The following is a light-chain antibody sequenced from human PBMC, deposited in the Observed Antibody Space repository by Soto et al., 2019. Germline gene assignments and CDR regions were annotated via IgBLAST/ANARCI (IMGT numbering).Light chain of an antibody. Sequence: EIVLTQSPATLSVSPGGRATLSCRASQNVMYNLAWYQQKPGQAPRLLVYGASTRATDAPPRFRGSGSGTEFSLTISSLQSEDYATYFCQQYSSWPRTFGQGSRVEIE. CDR1: QNVMYN. CDR2: GAS. CDR3: QQYSSWPRT. J-gene: IGKJ1*01. V-gene: IGKV3-15*01.